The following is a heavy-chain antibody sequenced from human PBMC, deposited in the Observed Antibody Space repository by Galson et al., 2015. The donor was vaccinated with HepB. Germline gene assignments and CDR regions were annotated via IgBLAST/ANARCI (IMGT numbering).Heavy chain of an antibody. CDR3: AKDELRFLEWLLDAFDI. CDR2: ISYDGSNK. CDR1: GFTFSSYG. V-gene: IGHV3-30*18. J-gene: IGHJ3*02. D-gene: IGHD3-3*01. Sequence: SLRLSCAASGFTFSSYGMHWVRQAPGKGLEWVAVISYDGSNKYYADSVKGRFTISRDNSKNTLYLQMNSLRAEDTVLYYCAKDELRFLEWLLDAFDIWGQGTMVTVSS.